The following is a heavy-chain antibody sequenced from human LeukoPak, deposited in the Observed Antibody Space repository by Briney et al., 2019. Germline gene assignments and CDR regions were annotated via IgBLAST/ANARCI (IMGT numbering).Heavy chain of an antibody. CDR2: IYYSGST. CDR3: ARDRLHYYDSSGSSY. Sequence: SETLSLTCTVSGGSISNYYWSWIRQPPGKGLEWIGYIYYSGSTNYNPSLKSRVTISVDTSKKQFSLKLRSVTSADTAVYYCARDRLHYYDSSGSSYWGQGTLVTVSS. CDR1: GGSISNYY. V-gene: IGHV4-59*12. D-gene: IGHD3-22*01. J-gene: IGHJ4*02.